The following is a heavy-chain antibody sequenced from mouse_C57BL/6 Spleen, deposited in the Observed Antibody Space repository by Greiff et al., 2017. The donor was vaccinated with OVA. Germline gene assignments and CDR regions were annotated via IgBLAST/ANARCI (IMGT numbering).Heavy chain of an antibody. D-gene: IGHD4-1*01. Sequence: QVQLQQPGAELVKPGASVKLSCKASGYTFTSYWMHWVKQRPGQGLEWIGMIHPNSGSTNYNEKFKSKATLTVDKSSSTAYMQLSSLTSEDSAVYYCAREAGTDYYYAMDYWGQGTSVTVSS. CDR1: GYTFTSYW. V-gene: IGHV1-64*01. CDR2: IHPNSGST. CDR3: AREAGTDYYYAMDY. J-gene: IGHJ4*01.